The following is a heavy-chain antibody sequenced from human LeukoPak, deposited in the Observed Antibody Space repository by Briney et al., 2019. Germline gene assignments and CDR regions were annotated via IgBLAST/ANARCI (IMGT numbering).Heavy chain of an antibody. D-gene: IGHD3-22*01. CDR2: IIPIFGTA. CDR3: AGFYYYDSSGYYPKYYFDY. Sequence: SVKVSCKASGYTFTSYGISWVRQAPGQGLEWMGGIIPIFGTANYAQKFQGRVTITADESTSTAYMELSSLRSEGTAVYYCAGFYYYDSSGYYPKYYFDYWGQGTLVTVSS. J-gene: IGHJ4*02. V-gene: IGHV1-69*13. CDR1: GYTFTSYG.